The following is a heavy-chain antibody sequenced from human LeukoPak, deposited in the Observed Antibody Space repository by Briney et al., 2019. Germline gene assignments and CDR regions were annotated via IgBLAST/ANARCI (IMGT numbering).Heavy chain of an antibody. Sequence: ASVKVSCTASGYTFTGYYMHWVRQAPGQGLEWMGRINPNSGNTGYAQKFQGRVTMTRNTSISTAYMELSSLRSEDTAVYYCATRGHQITIFGVVIPLDYYYGMDVWGQGTTVTVSS. J-gene: IGHJ6*02. CDR1: GYTFTGYY. D-gene: IGHD3-3*01. V-gene: IGHV1-8*02. CDR3: ATRGHQITIFGVVIPLDYYYGMDV. CDR2: INPNSGNT.